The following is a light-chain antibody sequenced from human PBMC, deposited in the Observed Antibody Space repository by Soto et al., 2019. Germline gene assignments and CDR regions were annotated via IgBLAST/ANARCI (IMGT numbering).Light chain of an antibody. CDR1: HDISNY. J-gene: IGKJ4*01. CDR3: QHCHDMPLT. V-gene: IGKV1-33*01. CDR2: DAS. Sequence: IQLTQSPTSLSASIGDRVTITCQASHDISNYLNWYQQRPGKAPKLLIDDASTLQTGVPSRFRGSGYGTDFTLTITSLQPGDIATYYCQHCHDMPLTVGGVTKVDIK.